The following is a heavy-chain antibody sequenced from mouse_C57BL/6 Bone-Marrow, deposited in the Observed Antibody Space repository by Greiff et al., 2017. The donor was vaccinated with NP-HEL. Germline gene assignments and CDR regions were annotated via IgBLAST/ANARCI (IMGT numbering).Heavy chain of an antibody. V-gene: IGHV1-81*01. D-gene: IGHD1-1*01. Sequence: QVQLQQSGAELARPGASVKLSCQASGYTFTSYGISWVKQRTGQGLEWIGEIYPRSGNTYYIAKFKGKAKLTADKSSSTAYMELRSLTSEDSAVYFCARWGTLVDFDYWGQGTTLTVSS. CDR2: IYPRSGNT. J-gene: IGHJ2*01. CDR1: GYTFTSYG. CDR3: ARWGTLVDFDY.